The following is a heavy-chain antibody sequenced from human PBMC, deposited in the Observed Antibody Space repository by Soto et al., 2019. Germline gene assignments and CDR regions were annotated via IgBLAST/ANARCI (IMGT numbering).Heavy chain of an antibody. CDR2: ISYDGNNK. J-gene: IGHJ4*02. D-gene: IGHD3-3*01. V-gene: IGHV3-30-3*01. CDR3: ASAGAIEWRPPTDY. Sequence: QVQLVESGGGVVQPGRSLRLSCAASGFTFRTYAMHWVRQAPGKGLEWVTVISYDGNNKYYADSVKGRFTISRDNPKNTLYLQMNSLRPEDTAVYYCASAGAIEWRPPTDYWGQGTLVTVSS. CDR1: GFTFRTYA.